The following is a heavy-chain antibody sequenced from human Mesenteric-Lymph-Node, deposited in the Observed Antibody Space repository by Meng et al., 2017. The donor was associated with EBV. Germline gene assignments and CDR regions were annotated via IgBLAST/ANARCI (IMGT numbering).Heavy chain of an antibody. CDR2: ISPDVGVT. V-gene: IGHV3-74*01. D-gene: IGHD1-1*01. J-gene: IGHJ4*02. Sequence: VLLGVCGWCLVKPGGYLSCSFQSPSYTLHSYSMNWVRQAPGKGLEWVSRISPDVGVTTYADSVKGRFTVSRDNAKNTLYLQMNSLTAEDTAVYYCTRDVAWKLFDYWGQGTLVTASS. CDR1: SYTLHSYS. CDR3: TRDVAWKLFDY.